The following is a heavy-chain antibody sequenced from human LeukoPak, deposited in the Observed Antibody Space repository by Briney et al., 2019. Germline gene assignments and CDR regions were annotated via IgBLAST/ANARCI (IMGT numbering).Heavy chain of an antibody. Sequence: ASVKVSCKASGYTFTGYYMHWVRQAPGQQLEWMGWINPNSGGTNYAQKFQGRVTMTRDTSISTAYMELSRLRSDDTAVYYCARDVCSGGSCYSGTFDYWGQGTLVTVSS. CDR3: ARDVCSGGSCYSGTFDY. J-gene: IGHJ4*02. CDR1: GYTFTGYY. CDR2: INPNSGGT. D-gene: IGHD2-15*01. V-gene: IGHV1-2*02.